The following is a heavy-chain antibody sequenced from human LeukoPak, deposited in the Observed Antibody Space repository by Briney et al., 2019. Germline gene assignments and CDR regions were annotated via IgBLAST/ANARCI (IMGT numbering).Heavy chain of an antibody. CDR2: IYTSGST. Sequence: SETLSLTCTVSGGSISSYYWSWIRQPPGKGLEWIGYIYTSGSTNYNPSLKSRVTISVDTSKNQFSLKLSSVTAADTAVYYCARRSSYYDSSGYYAFDIWGQGIMVTVSS. J-gene: IGHJ3*02. CDR3: ARRSSYYDSSGYYAFDI. V-gene: IGHV4-4*09. D-gene: IGHD3-22*01. CDR1: GGSISSYY.